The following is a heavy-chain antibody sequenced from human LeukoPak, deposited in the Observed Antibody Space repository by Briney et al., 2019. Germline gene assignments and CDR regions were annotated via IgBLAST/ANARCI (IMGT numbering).Heavy chain of an antibody. J-gene: IGHJ6*02. CDR3: ARFRYYGSGTYGMDV. CDR2: INPSGGST. V-gene: IGHV1-46*01. D-gene: IGHD3-10*01. CDR1: GYTFTSYY. Sequence: ASVKVSCKASGYTFTSYYMHWVRQAPGQGLEWMGIINPSGGSTSYAQKFQGRVTMTRDTSTSTVYMELSSLRSEDAAVYYCARFRYYGSGTYGMDVWGQGTTVTVSS.